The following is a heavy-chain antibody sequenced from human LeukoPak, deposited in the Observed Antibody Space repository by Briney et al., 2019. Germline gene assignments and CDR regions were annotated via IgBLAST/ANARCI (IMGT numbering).Heavy chain of an antibody. D-gene: IGHD3-3*01. CDR2: INHSGST. J-gene: IGHJ5*02. CDR3: ARAAPPITIFGANWFDP. Sequence: PSETLSLTCAVYGGSFSGYYWSWIRQPPGKGLEWIGEINHSGSTNYNPSLKSRVTISVDTSKNQFSLKLSSVTAADTAVYYCARAAPPITIFGANWFDPWGQGTLVTVSS. V-gene: IGHV4-34*01. CDR1: GGSFSGYY.